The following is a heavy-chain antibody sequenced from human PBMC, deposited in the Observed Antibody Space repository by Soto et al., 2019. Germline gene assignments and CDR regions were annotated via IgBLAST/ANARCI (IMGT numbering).Heavy chain of an antibody. V-gene: IGHV1-69*12. CDR1: GGTFSSYA. CDR2: IIPIFGTA. CDR3: ARGVWSCSGGSCYSPDY. Sequence: QVQLVQSGAEVKKPGSSVKVSCKASGGTFSSYAISWVRQAPGQGLEWMGGIIPIFGTANYAQKFQGRVTITADESTGTAYMERSSLRAEDTAVYYCARGVWSCSGGSCYSPDYRGQGTLVTVSS. J-gene: IGHJ4*02. D-gene: IGHD2-15*01.